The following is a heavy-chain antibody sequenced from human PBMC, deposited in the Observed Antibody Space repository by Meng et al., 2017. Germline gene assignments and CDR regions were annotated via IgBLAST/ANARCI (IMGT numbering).Heavy chain of an antibody. V-gene: IGHV1-18*01. CDR2: ISAYNGNT. CDR3: AREGLGLVQLERHYYFDY. Sequence: QVKLCQSGAEVKKPEASVKVSCKASGYTFTSDGSSWVRQAPGQGLEWMGWISAYNGNTNYAQKLQGRVTMTTDTSTSTAYMELRSLRSDDTAVYYCAREGLGLVQLERHYYFDYWGQGTLVTVSS. J-gene: IGHJ4*02. D-gene: IGHD1-1*01. CDR1: GYTFTSDG.